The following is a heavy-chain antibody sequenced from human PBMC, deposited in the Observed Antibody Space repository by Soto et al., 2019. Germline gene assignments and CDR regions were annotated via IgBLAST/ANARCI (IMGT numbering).Heavy chain of an antibody. CDR1: GEGMSRYP. Sequence: SLLNVYCKAAGEGMSRYPGGWGRQKTEQGLEWMGGIIPIFGTANYAQKFQGRVTITADESTSTAYMELSSLRSEDTAVYYCASRLTGSGYAFDIWVQGTMATVS. J-gene: IGHJ3*02. CDR2: IIPIFGTA. D-gene: IGHD1-20*01. V-gene: IGHV1-69*13. CDR3: ASRLTGSGYAFDI.